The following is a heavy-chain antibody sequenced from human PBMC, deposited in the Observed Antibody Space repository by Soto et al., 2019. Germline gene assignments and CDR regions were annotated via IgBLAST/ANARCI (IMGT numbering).Heavy chain of an antibody. V-gene: IGHV4-34*01. CDR1: GGSFSGYY. Sequence: PSETLSLTCAVYGGSFSGYYWSWIRQPPGKGLEWIGEINHSGSTNYNPSLKSRVTISVDTSKNQFSLKLSSVTAADTAVYYCASGDTYYYDSSGSDAFDIWGQGTMVTVSS. J-gene: IGHJ3*02. CDR2: INHSGST. D-gene: IGHD3-22*01. CDR3: ASGDTYYYDSSGSDAFDI.